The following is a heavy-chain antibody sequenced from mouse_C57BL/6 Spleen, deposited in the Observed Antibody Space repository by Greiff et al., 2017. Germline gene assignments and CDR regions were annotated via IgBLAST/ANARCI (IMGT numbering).Heavy chain of an antibody. J-gene: IGHJ4*01. CDR2: IDPANGNT. Sequence: VQLQQSVAELVRPGASVKLSCTASGFNIKNTYMHWVKQRPEQGLEWIGRIDPANGNTKYAPKFQGKATITADTSSNTAYLQLSSLTSEDTAIYYCARAPITTVVADYYAMDHWGQGTSVTVSS. CDR3: ARAPITTVVADYYAMDH. CDR1: GFNIKNTY. V-gene: IGHV14-3*01. D-gene: IGHD1-1*01.